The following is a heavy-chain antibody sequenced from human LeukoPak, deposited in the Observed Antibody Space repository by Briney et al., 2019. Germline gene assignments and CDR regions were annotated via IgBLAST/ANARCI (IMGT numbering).Heavy chain of an antibody. V-gene: IGHV3-48*03. CDR3: ARVKYYYDSSGANYFDY. Sequence: PGGSLRLSCAASGFTFSSYEMNWVRQAPGKGLEWVSYISSSGSTIYYADSVKGRFTISRDNAKNSLYLQMDSLRAEDTAVYYCARVKYYYDSSGANYFDYWGQGTLVTVSS. CDR1: GFTFSSYE. D-gene: IGHD3-22*01. J-gene: IGHJ4*02. CDR2: ISSSGSTI.